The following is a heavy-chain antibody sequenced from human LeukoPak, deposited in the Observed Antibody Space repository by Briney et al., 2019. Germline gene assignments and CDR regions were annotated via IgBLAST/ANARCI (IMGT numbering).Heavy chain of an antibody. V-gene: IGHV4-34*01. CDR3: ARGQARLD. CDR1: GGSLSGYF. Sequence: SETLSLTCAVYGGSLSGYFWSWIRQPPGKGLEWIGEINYSGSTNYNPSLKSRVTISIDTSKNQFSLTVTSVTAADTAVYYCARGQARLDWGQGTLVTVSS. J-gene: IGHJ4*02. CDR2: INYSGST.